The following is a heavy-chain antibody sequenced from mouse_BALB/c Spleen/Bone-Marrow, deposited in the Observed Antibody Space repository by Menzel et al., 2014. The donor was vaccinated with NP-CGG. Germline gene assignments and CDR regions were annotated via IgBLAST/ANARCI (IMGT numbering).Heavy chain of an antibody. D-gene: IGHD2-4*01. CDR1: VSPFPLSF. Sequence: QVQLQQSGAELVKPGASFTLSCTPSVSPFPLSFLHLFTPRHLHFLAFLFSLFPGGVSISYNEKFEGQAALTIDKSSSTAYTNLSSMTSEDSGVYFCGRRGLRQAMDYWGQGTSVTVSS. CDR2: LFPGGVSI. CDR3: GRRGLRQAMDY. J-gene: IGHJ4*01. V-gene: IGHV1S132*01.